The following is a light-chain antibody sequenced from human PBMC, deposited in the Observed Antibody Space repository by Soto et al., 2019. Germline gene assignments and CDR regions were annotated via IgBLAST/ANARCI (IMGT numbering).Light chain of an antibody. Sequence: QSALTQPASVSGSPGQSITISCTGTSSDVGAYNYVSWYQHHPGKAPKLMIYEVTNRPSGVSNRFSGSKSGNTASLTISGLQAEDEADYYCNSYTTSSPPVVFGGGTQLTVL. V-gene: IGLV2-14*01. CDR1: SSDVGAYNY. CDR3: NSYTTSSPPVV. J-gene: IGLJ2*01. CDR2: EVT.